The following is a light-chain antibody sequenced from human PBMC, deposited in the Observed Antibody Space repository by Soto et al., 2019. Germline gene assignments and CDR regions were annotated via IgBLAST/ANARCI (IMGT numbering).Light chain of an antibody. Sequence: DIPMTQSPSSLSASVGDRVTITCRASQGIRDALGWYQQKPGKVPKRLIYSASSLQNGVPSRFSGSGSETVFTLPLSSLQPEDFATYFCLQHSDYPFTFGQGTRLDI. J-gene: IGKJ2*01. CDR1: QGIRDA. CDR2: SAS. CDR3: LQHSDYPFT. V-gene: IGKV1-17*01.